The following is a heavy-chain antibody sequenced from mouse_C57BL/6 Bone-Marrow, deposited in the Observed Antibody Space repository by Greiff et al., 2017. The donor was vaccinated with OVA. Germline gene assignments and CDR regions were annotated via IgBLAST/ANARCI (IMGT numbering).Heavy chain of an antibody. Sequence: QVQLKESGAELVKPGASVKMSCKASGYTFTSYWITWVKQRPGQGLEWIGDIYPGSGSTNYNEKFKSKATLTVDTSSSTAYMQLSSLTSEDSAVYYCARMIYYYGSTYFDYWGQGTTLTVSS. J-gene: IGHJ2*01. CDR3: ARMIYYYGSTYFDY. D-gene: IGHD1-1*01. CDR2: IYPGSGST. CDR1: GYTFTSYW. V-gene: IGHV1-55*01.